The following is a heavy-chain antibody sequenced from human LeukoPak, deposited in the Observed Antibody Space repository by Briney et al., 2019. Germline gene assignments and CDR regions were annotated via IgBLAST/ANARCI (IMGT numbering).Heavy chain of an antibody. Sequence: ASVKVSCKASGYTFTGYYMHWVRQAPGQGLEWMGRINPNSGGTNYAQKFQGRVTMTRDTSISTAYMALSRLRSDDTAVYYCARDYSDYYTFDYWGQGTLVTVSS. D-gene: IGHD1-26*01. J-gene: IGHJ4*02. V-gene: IGHV1-2*06. CDR3: ARDYSDYYTFDY. CDR1: GYTFTGYY. CDR2: INPNSGGT.